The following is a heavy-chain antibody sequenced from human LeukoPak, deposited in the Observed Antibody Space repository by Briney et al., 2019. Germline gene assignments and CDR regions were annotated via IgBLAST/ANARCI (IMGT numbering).Heavy chain of an antibody. CDR1: GYTFTNYA. Sequence: ASVKVSCKASGYTFTNYAMHWVRQAPGQRLEWMGWINAGNGNTKYSQKFQGRVTITRDTSASTAYMELSSLRSEDTAVYYCARTRMVRGVMNGMDVWGQGTTVTVSS. V-gene: IGHV1-3*01. CDR2: INAGNGNT. D-gene: IGHD3-10*01. J-gene: IGHJ6*02. CDR3: ARTRMVRGVMNGMDV.